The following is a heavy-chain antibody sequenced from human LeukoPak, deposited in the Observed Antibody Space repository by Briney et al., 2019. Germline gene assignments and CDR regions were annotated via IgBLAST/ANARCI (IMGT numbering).Heavy chain of an antibody. Sequence: SETLSLTCAVYGGSFSGYYWSWIRQPPGKGLEWIGEINHSGSTNYNPSLKSRVTISVDTSKNQSSLKLSSVTAADTAVYSCARARLGYCSGGSCQTYSFDYWGQGTLVTVSS. CDR2: INHSGST. D-gene: IGHD2-15*01. CDR1: GGSFSGYY. J-gene: IGHJ4*02. V-gene: IGHV4-34*01. CDR3: ARARLGYCSGGSCQTYSFDY.